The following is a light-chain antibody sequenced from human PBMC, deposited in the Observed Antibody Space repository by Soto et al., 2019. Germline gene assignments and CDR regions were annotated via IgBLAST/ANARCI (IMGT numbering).Light chain of an antibody. Sequence: EIVLTQSPGTLSLSLGEGATLSCRASQSVDSKYVAWYRQKPGQAPSLVMYVTSNRGADVPDRFSGTGSGTDFSLTISRLEPEDFAVYYCQHYGSSPPDTFGQGTKLEIK. CDR1: QSVDSKY. J-gene: IGKJ2*01. CDR2: VTS. CDR3: QHYGSSPPDT. V-gene: IGKV3-20*01.